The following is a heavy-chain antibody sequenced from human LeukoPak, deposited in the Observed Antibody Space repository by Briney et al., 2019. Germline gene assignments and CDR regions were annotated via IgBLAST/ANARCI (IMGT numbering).Heavy chain of an antibody. Sequence: GGSLRLSCAASGLTFSNYGIYWVRQAPGKGLEWVAFIQSDGNNKYYADSVKGRFSISRDNSKNTLYLQMNSLRTEDTAVYYCAKVLMDYGDYFDYWGQGTFVTVSS. J-gene: IGHJ4*02. CDR3: AKVLMDYGDYFDY. CDR1: GLTFSNYG. V-gene: IGHV3-30*02. D-gene: IGHD4-17*01. CDR2: IQSDGNNK.